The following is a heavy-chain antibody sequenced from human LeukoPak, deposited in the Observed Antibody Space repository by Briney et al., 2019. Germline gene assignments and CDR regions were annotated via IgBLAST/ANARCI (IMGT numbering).Heavy chain of an antibody. CDR1: GYTFTSYD. CDR3: ARAHLNFIPTPPLRFATPAPRRYYFYYMDV. CDR2: MNPNSGNT. V-gene: IGHV1-8*01. Sequence: ASVKVSCKASGYTFTSYDINWVRQATGQGLEWMGWMNPNSGNTGYAQKFQGRVTITRNTSISTAYMELSSLRSEDTAVYYCARAHLNFIPTPPLRFATPAPRRYYFYYMDVWGKGTTVTVSS. D-gene: IGHD6-6*01. J-gene: IGHJ6*03.